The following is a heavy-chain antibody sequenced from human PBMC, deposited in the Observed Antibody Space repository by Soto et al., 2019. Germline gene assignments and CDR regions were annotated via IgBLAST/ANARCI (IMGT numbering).Heavy chain of an antibody. CDR3: ARDNGVGP. Sequence: QVQLQESGPGLVKPSQTLSLTCTVSGGSISSGDYYWSWIRQPPGKGLEWIGYIYDSGSTYYNSSLKSRVNVTLDTSKTQFPLTLTSVTAAATAVYYCARDNGVGPWGQGTLVTVSS. D-gene: IGHD2-8*01. V-gene: IGHV4-30-4*01. CDR1: GGSISSGDYY. J-gene: IGHJ5*02. CDR2: IYDSGST.